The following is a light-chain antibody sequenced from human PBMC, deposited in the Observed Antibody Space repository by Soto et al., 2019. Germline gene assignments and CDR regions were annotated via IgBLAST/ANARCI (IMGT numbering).Light chain of an antibody. J-gene: IGKJ1*01. CDR3: QQGNTYST. V-gene: IGKV1-5*03. Sequence: IQLTQSPSILSASVGDRVTITCRASQDIGSWLAWYQQKPGMAPNLLIFQTSNLESGVPSRFSGSGSGTEFTLTISSLQPDDFATYYCQQGNTYSTFGQGTKVEAK. CDR2: QTS. CDR1: QDIGSW.